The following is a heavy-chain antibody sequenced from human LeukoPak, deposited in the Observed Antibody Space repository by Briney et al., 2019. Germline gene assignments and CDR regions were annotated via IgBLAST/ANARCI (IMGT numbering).Heavy chain of an antibody. CDR2: IVVGSGNT. D-gene: IGHD3-10*01. V-gene: IGHV1-58*01. CDR1: GFTFTSSA. J-gene: IGHJ4*02. CDR3: AADSGSGSYYIDY. Sequence: SVTVSCKASGFTFTSSAVQWVRQARGQRLEWIGWIVVGSGNTNYAQKFQERVTITRDMSTSTAYMELSSLRSEDTAVYYCAADSGSGSYYIDYWGQGTLVTVSS.